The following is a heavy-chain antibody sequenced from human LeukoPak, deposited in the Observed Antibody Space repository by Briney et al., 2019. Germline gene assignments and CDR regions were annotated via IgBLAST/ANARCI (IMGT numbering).Heavy chain of an antibody. CDR3: ARSAGPYGNYVKGWLDP. CDR2: IYYTGST. V-gene: IGHV4-59*01. Sequence: PSETLSLTCTVSGGSITSFYWSWVRQPPGKGLEWIGYIYYTGSTNYNPALKSRVTISMDTSKNQFSLRLNSVSAADTAVYFCARSAGPYGNYVKGWLDPWGRGTLVTVSS. D-gene: IGHD4-11*01. J-gene: IGHJ5*02. CDR1: GGSITSFY.